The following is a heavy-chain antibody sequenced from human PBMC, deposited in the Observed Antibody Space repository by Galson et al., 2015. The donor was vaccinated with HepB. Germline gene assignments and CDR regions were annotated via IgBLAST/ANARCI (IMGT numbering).Heavy chain of an antibody. V-gene: IGHV3-33*01. CDR2: IWYDGSNK. J-gene: IGHJ4*02. CDR3: ARRAMTAYDY. Sequence: SLRLSCAASGFTFSSYGMHWVRQAPGKGLEWVAVIWYDGSNKYYADSVKGRFTISRDNAKNSLYLQMNSLRDEDTAVYYCARRAMTAYDYWGQGTPVTVSS. CDR1: GFTFSSYG. D-gene: IGHD2-21*02.